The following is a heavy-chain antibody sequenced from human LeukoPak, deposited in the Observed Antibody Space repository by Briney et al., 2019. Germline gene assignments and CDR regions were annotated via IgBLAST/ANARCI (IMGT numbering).Heavy chain of an antibody. CDR3: ARTSDGNWFDP. Sequence: PGGSLRLSCAASGFTFDDYGMSWVRQGPGKGLEWVSGINWNGGNTGYADSVKGRFTIFRDNAKSSPYLEMDSLRVEDTALYYCARTSDGNWFDPWGQGTLVTVSS. D-gene: IGHD1-26*01. V-gene: IGHV3-20*04. CDR1: GFTFDDYG. CDR2: INWNGGNT. J-gene: IGHJ5*02.